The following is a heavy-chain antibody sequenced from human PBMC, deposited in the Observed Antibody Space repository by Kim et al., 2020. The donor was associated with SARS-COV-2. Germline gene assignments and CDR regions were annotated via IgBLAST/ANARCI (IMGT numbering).Heavy chain of an antibody. D-gene: IGHD2-15*01. CDR3: ARGISDIVVVVAADAFDI. J-gene: IGHJ3*02. Sequence: QGRVTITRDTSASTAYMELSSLRSEDTAVYYCARGISDIVVVVAADAFDIWGQGTMVTVSS. V-gene: IGHV1-3*01.